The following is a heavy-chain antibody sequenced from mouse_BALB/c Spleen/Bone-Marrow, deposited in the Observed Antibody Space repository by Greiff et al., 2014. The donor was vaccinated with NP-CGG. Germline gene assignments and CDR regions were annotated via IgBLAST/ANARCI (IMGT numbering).Heavy chain of an antibody. CDR3: AGSTPLAY. Sequence: QVQLQQSGAELVRPGSSVKISCKASGYAFSRSWMNWVKQRPGQGLEWIGQIYPGDDDTSYSGKFKGRATLTADKSSGTAYMQLSSLTSEDSAVYFCAGSTPLAYWGRGTLVTVSA. J-gene: IGHJ3*01. V-gene: IGHV1-80*01. CDR1: GYAFSRSW. D-gene: IGHD1-1*01. CDR2: IYPGDDDT.